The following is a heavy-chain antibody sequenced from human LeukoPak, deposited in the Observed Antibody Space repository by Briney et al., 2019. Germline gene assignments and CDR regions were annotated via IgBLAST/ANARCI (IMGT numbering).Heavy chain of an antibody. CDR3: ARRFSFGAPHYGSGSYYNPRFPKAGALDP. J-gene: IGHJ5*02. CDR1: GGSISSSSYY. V-gene: IGHV4-39*07. CDR2: INHSGST. D-gene: IGHD3-10*01. Sequence: PSETLSLTCTVSGGSISSSSYYWGWIRQPPGKGLEWIGEINHSGSTNYNPSLKSRVTISVDTSKNQFSLKLSSVTAADTAVYYCARRFSFGAPHYGSGSYYNPRFPKAGALDPWGQGTLVTVSS.